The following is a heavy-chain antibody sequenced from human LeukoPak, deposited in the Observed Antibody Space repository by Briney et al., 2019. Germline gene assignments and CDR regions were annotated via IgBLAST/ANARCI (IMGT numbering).Heavy chain of an antibody. CDR3: AYCGGDCYEDYFDY. CDR1: GFTFSSYG. J-gene: IGHJ4*02. CDR2: ISYDGSNK. D-gene: IGHD2-21*02. Sequence: GRSLRLSCAASGFTFSSYGMPWVRQAPGKGLEWVAVISYDGSNKYYADSVKGRFTISRDNSKNTLYLQMNSLRAEDTAVYYAAYCGGDCYEDYFDYWGQGTLVTVSS. V-gene: IGHV3-30*03.